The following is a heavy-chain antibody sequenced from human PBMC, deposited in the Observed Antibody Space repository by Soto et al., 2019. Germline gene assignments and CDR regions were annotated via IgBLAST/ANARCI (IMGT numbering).Heavy chain of an antibody. D-gene: IGHD3-10*01. Sequence: PSETLSLTCAGSGGSISSSNWCSWVRQPPGKGLEWIGEIYHSGSTNYNPSLKSRVTISVDKSKNQFSLKLSSVTAADTAVYYCARVSYYGSGSYSWFDPWGQGTLVTVSS. CDR3: ARVSYYGSGSYSWFDP. V-gene: IGHV4-4*02. CDR2: IYHSGST. CDR1: GGSISSSNW. J-gene: IGHJ5*02.